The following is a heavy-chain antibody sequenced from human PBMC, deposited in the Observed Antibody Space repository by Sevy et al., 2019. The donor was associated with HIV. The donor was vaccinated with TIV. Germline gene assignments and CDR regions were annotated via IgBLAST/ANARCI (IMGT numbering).Heavy chain of an antibody. J-gene: IGHJ6*03. V-gene: IGHV3-43D*04. CDR2: ISWDGGST. D-gene: IGHD3-10*01. Sequence: GGSLRLSCGAFGFTFDDYAMHWVRQPPGRGLEWVSLISWDGGSTYYADPVKGRFTISRDNRKNSLYLQMNSLRVEDTALYYCVKDGNAMVRGIILWTYYYMDVWGKGTTVTVSS. CDR1: GFTFDDYA. CDR3: VKDGNAMVRGIILWTYYYMDV.